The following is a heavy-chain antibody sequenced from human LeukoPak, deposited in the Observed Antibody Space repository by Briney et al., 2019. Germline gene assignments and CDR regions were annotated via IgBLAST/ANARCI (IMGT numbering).Heavy chain of an antibody. CDR3: ARDGSGFYYYFYMDV. CDR2: RSTVSTYT. Sequence: GRTLRLSCAASGFAFTEYSITGGREAPRGRLEWGAARSTVSTYTLYSDSAKGPFIISRDNAKNTLYPQIRSLSAQGTGVYFCARDGSGFYYYFYMDVWGRGTAVTVSS. D-gene: IGHD6-25*01. J-gene: IGHJ6*03. V-gene: IGHV3-21*01. CDR1: GFAFTEYS.